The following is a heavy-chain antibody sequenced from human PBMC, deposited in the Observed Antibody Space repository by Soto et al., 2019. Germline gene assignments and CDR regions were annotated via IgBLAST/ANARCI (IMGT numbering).Heavy chain of an antibody. CDR2: IVSDGSAI. CDR1: GFAFSFYG. Sequence: PGGSLRLSCAVSGFAFSFYGFHWFRQSPGKGLEWLGVIVSDGSAIYHADSLEGRFFISRDNSKDILYLQMNSLRVEDTAVYYCARDDAFDNENGFDMWGQGTMVTVSS. D-gene: IGHD3-3*02. J-gene: IGHJ3*02. CDR3: ARDDAFDNENGFDM. V-gene: IGHV3-33*01.